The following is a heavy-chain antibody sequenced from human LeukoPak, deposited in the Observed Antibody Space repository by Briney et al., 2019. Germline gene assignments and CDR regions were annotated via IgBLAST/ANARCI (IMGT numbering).Heavy chain of an antibody. J-gene: IGHJ3*02. Sequence: GGSLRLSCAASGFTFSSYWMSWVRQAPGKGLEWVGQISQDGSEKYYVDSVRGRFTFSRDNAKNSLYLQMNSLRAEDTAVYYCARVGYSSGSDAFDIWGQGTMVTVSS. CDR2: ISQDGSEK. CDR1: GFTFSSYW. V-gene: IGHV3-7*01. D-gene: IGHD6-19*01. CDR3: ARVGYSSGSDAFDI.